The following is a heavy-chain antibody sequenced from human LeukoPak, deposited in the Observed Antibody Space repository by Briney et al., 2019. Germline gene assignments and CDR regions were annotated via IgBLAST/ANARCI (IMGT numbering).Heavy chain of an antibody. CDR3: ARDTYDFWSGSHFDY. D-gene: IGHD3-3*01. V-gene: IGHV3-7*01. CDR1: GFTFSSYW. Sequence: PGGSLRLSCAASGFTFSSYWMSWVRQAPGKGLEWVANIKQDGSEKYYVDSVKGRFTISRDNAKNSLYLQMNSLRAEDTAVYYCARDTYDFWSGSHFDYWGQGTLVTVSS. J-gene: IGHJ4*02. CDR2: IKQDGSEK.